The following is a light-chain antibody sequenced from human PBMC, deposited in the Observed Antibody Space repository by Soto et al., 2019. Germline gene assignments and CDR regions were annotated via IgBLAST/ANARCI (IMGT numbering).Light chain of an antibody. CDR2: KAS. CDR3: QQYDYCPYT. V-gene: IGKV1-5*03. J-gene: IGKJ2*01. Sequence: DIQMTQSPSTLSASVGDRVTITCRASQSISSWLAWYQQKPGEAPKILIYKASSLETGVPSRFSGSGSGTEFTLTISSLQPDDFATYYCQQYDYCPYTFGQGTKLESK. CDR1: QSISSW.